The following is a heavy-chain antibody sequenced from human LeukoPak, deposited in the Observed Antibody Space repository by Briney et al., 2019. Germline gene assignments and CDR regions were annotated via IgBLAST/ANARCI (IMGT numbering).Heavy chain of an antibody. CDR1: GYTFTSYG. D-gene: IGHD3-10*01. CDR2: ISAYNGNT. CDR3: ARDSMVRGRYYGMDV. Sequence: ASVKVSCRASGYTFTSYGISWVRQAPGQGLEWMGWISAYNGNTNYAQKLQGRVTMTTDTSTSTAYMELRSLRSDDTAVYYCARDSMVRGRYYGMDVWGQGTTVTVSS. J-gene: IGHJ6*02. V-gene: IGHV1-18*01.